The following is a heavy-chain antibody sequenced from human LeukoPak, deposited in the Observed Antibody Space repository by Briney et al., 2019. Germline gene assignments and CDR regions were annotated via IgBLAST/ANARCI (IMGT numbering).Heavy chain of an antibody. D-gene: IGHD6-13*01. CDR3: ARARSSSWYLLLDP. Sequence: PSETLSLTCAVYGGSFSDYYWSWIRQPPGKGLEWIGEINHSGSTNYNPSLKSRVTISVDTSKNQFSLKLSSVTAADTAVYYCARARSSSWYLLLDPWGQGTLVTVSS. V-gene: IGHV4-34*01. J-gene: IGHJ5*02. CDR2: INHSGST. CDR1: GGSFSDYY.